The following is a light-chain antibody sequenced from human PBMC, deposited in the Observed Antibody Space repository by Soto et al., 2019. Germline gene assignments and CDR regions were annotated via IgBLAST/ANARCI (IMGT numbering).Light chain of an antibody. V-gene: IGLV1-40*01. CDR2: GNT. CDR3: QSYDSSLSGLRVV. J-gene: IGLJ3*02. Sequence: QSVLTQPPSVSGAPGQRVTISCTGSSSNIGAGYDVHWYQQLPGTAPKVLIYGNTNRPSGVPDRFSGSKSGTSASLAITGLQAEDDADYYCQSYDSSLSGLRVVFGGGTKVTVL. CDR1: SSNIGAGYD.